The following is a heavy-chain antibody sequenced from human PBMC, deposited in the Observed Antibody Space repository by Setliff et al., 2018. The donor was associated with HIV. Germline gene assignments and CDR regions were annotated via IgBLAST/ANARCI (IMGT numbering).Heavy chain of an antibody. J-gene: IGHJ4*02. CDR3: SRGPTIRGSFTGVVYTAPLPSFDT. V-gene: IGHV4-34*01. CDR2: INNYGVT. Sequence: SETLSLTCAVYGGSFSGFSWNWIRQPPGKGLEWIGDINNYGVTLYTSSLVGRVTISVDTSKNQFSLTLKSLTVADTALYFCSRGPTIRGSFTGVVYTAPLPSFDTWSQGSLVTVSS. CDR1: GGSFSGFS. D-gene: IGHD3-3*01.